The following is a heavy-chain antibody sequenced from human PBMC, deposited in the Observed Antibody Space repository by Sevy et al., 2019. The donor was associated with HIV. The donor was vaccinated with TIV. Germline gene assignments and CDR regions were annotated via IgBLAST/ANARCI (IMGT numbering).Heavy chain of an antibody. Sequence: SETLSLTCAVSGGSISSGGYSWSWIRQPPGKGLEWIGYIYHSGSTYYNPSLKSRVTISVDRSKNQFSLKLSSVTAADTAVYYCARNSYNCYDSNRPKFDPWGQGTLVTVSS. V-gene: IGHV4-30-2*01. CDR1: GGSISSGGYS. CDR3: ARNSYNCYDSNRPKFDP. J-gene: IGHJ5*02. CDR2: IYHSGST. D-gene: IGHD3-22*01.